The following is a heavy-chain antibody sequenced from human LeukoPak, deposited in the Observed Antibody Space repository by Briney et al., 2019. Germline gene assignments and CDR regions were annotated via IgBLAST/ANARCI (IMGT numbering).Heavy chain of an antibody. CDR2: IYSDGTT. Sequence: GGSLRLSWEVSGFSVSGNYMSWVRQAPGKGLEWVSVIYSDGTTYYLDSVKGRFTISRDTSKNTLFLQMDSLRVEDTAVYYCTREKGRGVISPYFDYWGRGTLVTVSS. CDR3: TREKGRGVISPYFDY. V-gene: IGHV3-53*01. CDR1: GFSVSGNY. D-gene: IGHD3-10*01. J-gene: IGHJ4*02.